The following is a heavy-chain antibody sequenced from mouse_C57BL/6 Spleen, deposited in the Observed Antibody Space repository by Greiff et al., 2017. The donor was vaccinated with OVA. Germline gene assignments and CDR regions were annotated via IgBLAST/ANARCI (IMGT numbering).Heavy chain of an antibody. CDR1: GYAFSSSW. CDR2: IYPGDGDT. CDR3: ARHYYGRNYFVY. D-gene: IGHD1-1*01. Sequence: VQLQESGPELVKPGASVKISCKASGYAFSSSWMNWVKQRPGKGLEWIGRIYPGDGDTNYNGKFKGKATLTADKSSSTAYMQLSSLTSEDSAVYFCARHYYGRNYFVYWGHGTTLTVSS. J-gene: IGHJ2*01. V-gene: IGHV1-82*01.